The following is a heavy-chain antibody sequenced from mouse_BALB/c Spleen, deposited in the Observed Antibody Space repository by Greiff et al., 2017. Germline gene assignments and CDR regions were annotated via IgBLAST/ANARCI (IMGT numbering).Heavy chain of an antibody. Sequence: EVKLEESGGGLVQPGGSRKLSCAASGFTFSSFGMHWVRQAPEKGLEWVAYISSGSSTIYYADTVKGRFTISRDNPKNTLFLQMTSLRSEDTAMYYCARDRDAYYGNYDAMDYWGQGTSVTVSS. CDR1: GFTFSSFG. CDR3: ARDRDAYYGNYDAMDY. V-gene: IGHV5-17*02. D-gene: IGHD2-10*01. J-gene: IGHJ4*01. CDR2: ISSGSSTI.